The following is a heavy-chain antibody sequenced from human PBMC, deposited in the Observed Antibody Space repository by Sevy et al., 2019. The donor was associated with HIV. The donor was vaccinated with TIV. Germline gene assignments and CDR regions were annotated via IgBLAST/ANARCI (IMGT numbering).Heavy chain of an antibody. D-gene: IGHD2-21*02. V-gene: IGHV1-69*08. Sequence: ASVKVSCKASGDTFSRQTISWVRQAPGQGLEWMGSIIPILPTPNRAQKFQGRVTFSADESTSTAHMELSSLTSEDTAIYYCATDQPCGGDCYSLDHWNQGTLVTVSS. CDR1: GDTFSRQT. CDR2: IIPILPTP. CDR3: ATDQPCGGDCYSLDH. J-gene: IGHJ4*02.